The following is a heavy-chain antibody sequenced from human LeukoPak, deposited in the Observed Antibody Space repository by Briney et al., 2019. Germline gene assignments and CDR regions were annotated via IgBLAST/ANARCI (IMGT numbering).Heavy chain of an antibody. Sequence: GASVKVSCKASGYTFTSYAMHWVRQAPGQRLEWMGWINAGNGNTKYSQKFQGRVTITRDTSASTAYMELSSLRSEDTAVYYCARDRGDYYDSSGYHYWFNPWGQGTLVTVSS. V-gene: IGHV1-3*01. CDR2: INAGNGNT. CDR3: ARDRGDYYDSSGYHYWFNP. CDR1: GYTFTSYA. J-gene: IGHJ5*02. D-gene: IGHD3-22*01.